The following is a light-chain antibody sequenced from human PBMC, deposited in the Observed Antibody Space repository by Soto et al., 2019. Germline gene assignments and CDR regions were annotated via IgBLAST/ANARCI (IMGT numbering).Light chain of an antibody. J-gene: IGKJ2*01. CDR2: GAS. CDR1: QSVSSSY. Sequence: EIVLTQSPGTLSLSPGERATLSCRASQSVSSSYLAWYQQKPGQAPRLLIYGASSVTTGIPDRFSGSGSVTDSTLTISRPEPEDLAVYYCQQYGSSPYAFGQGTKVEIK. V-gene: IGKV3-20*01. CDR3: QQYGSSPYA.